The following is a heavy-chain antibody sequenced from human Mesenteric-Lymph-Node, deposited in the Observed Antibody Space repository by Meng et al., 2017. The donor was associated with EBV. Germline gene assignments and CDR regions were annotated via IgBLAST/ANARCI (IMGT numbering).Heavy chain of an antibody. CDR2: TYYRSKWYN. Sequence: VQLQQSGPGLVKPSQTLSLTCAISGDSVSNTNVAWNWIRQSPSRGLEWLGRTYYRSKWYNEYAQSVKGRITINPDTSKSEFSLQLNSVTPDDTAVYYCSRESWRAFDYWGQGTLVTVSS. CDR1: GDSVSNTNVA. CDR3: SRESWRAFDY. J-gene: IGHJ4*02. V-gene: IGHV6-1*01.